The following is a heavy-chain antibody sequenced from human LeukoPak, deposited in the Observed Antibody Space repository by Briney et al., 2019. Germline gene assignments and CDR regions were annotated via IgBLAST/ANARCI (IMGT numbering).Heavy chain of an antibody. J-gene: IGHJ4*02. D-gene: IGHD3-3*01. CDR1: GYTFTSYD. CDR3: ARDGDRSEGTTWVFENDY. Sequence: ASVKVSCKASGYTFTSYDINWVRQATGQGLEWMGWMNPNSGNTGYAQKFQGRVTITRNTSISTAYMELSSLRSEDTAVYYCARDGDRSEGTTWVFENDYWGQGTLVTVSS. V-gene: IGHV1-8*03. CDR2: MNPNSGNT.